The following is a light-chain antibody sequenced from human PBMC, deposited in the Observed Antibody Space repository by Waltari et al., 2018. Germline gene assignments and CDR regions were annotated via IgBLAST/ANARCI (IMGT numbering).Light chain of an antibody. Sequence: DIQMTQPPPSLSASVRERVTCTCRASQSISCFLNWYQQKPGKAPKLLIYAASSLHSGVPSRFSGSGTGTDFTLTISSLQPEDFATYYCQQSYSSPQYSFGQGTKLEIK. CDR2: AAS. CDR3: QQSYSSPQYS. CDR1: QSISCF. J-gene: IGKJ2*03. V-gene: IGKV1-39*01.